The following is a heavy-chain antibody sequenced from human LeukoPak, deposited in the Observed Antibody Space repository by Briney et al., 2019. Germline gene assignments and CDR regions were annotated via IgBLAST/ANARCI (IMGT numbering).Heavy chain of an antibody. D-gene: IGHD2-2*01. CDR2: INWSGGST. Sequence: GGSLRLSCTASGFAFDEHGMSWVRQVPGKGLEWVSGINWSGGSTGYADPLRGRFTISRDNAKNSLYLQMDSLRAEDTALYYCARASITSPFYFDYWGQGTLVTVSS. CDR1: GFAFDEHG. V-gene: IGHV3-20*04. CDR3: ARASITSPFYFDY. J-gene: IGHJ4*02.